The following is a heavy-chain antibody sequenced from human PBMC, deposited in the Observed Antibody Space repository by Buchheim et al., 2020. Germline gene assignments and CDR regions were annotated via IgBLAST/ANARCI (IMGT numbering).Heavy chain of an antibody. CDR2: ISYDGSNK. J-gene: IGHJ6*02. CDR3: AKEDNWGLGYYGMDV. CDR1: GFTFSSYG. Sequence: QVQLVESGGGVVQPGRSLRLSCAASGFTFSSYGMHWVRQAPGKGLEWVAVISYDGSNKYYADSVKGRFTISRDNSKTTLYLQMNSLRAEDTAVYYCAKEDNWGLGYYGMDVWGQGTT. D-gene: IGHD7-27*01. V-gene: IGHV3-30*18.